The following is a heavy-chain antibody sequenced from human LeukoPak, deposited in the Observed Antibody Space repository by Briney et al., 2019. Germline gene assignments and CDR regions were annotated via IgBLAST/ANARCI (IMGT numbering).Heavy chain of an antibody. Sequence: GASVKVSCKASGYTFTSYGISWVRQAPGQGLEWMGGIIPIFGTANYAQKFQGRVTITADESTSTAYMELSSLRSEDTAVYYCAKSSGYYFLPDYWGQGTLVTVSS. CDR1: GYTFTSYG. CDR2: IIPIFGTA. CDR3: AKSSGYYFLPDY. V-gene: IGHV1-69*13. J-gene: IGHJ4*02. D-gene: IGHD3-22*01.